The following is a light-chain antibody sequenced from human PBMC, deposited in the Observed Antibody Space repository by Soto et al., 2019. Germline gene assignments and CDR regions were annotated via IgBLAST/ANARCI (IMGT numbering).Light chain of an antibody. CDR1: QGISSY. Sequence: DIQLTQSPSFLSASVGDRVTITCRACQGISSYLAWYQQKPGKAPKLLIYAASTLQSGVPSRFSGSGSGTEFTLTISSLQPEDCATYYCQQLNSYPLFGPETKVDIK. CDR3: QQLNSYPL. V-gene: IGKV1-9*01. CDR2: AAS. J-gene: IGKJ3*01.